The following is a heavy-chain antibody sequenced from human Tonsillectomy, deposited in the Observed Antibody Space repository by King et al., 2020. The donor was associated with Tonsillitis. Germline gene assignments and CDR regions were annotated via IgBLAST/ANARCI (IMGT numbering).Heavy chain of an antibody. D-gene: IGHD3-10*01. J-gene: IGHJ5*01. Sequence: VQLVESGGGLVQPGGSLRLSCAASGFTLSNHWMHWVRQAPGKGLEWVSRIRGDGRDTGYADSVRGRFTISRDNAKNTLFLQMTTLRAEDTAVYYCASDRVLGSGSLDSWGQGTLVTVSS. V-gene: IGHV3-74*01. CDR3: ASDRVLGSGSLDS. CDR1: GFTLSNHW. CDR2: IRGDGRDT.